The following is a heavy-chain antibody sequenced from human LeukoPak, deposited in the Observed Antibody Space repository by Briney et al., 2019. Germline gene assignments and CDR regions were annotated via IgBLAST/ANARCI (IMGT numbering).Heavy chain of an antibody. CDR1: GGSISSYY. CDR2: IYYSGSN. J-gene: IGHJ6*03. CDR3: ARVPTVNCYYSMDV. Sequence: SETLSLTCTVSGGSISSYYRSWLRQPPGKGLEWIGYIYYSGSNNYNPSLNTRVTTSVTTSKTQFSLKLSSVTAADTAVYYCARVPTVNCYYSMDVWGKGTTVTVSS. V-gene: IGHV4-59*08. D-gene: IGHD4-17*01.